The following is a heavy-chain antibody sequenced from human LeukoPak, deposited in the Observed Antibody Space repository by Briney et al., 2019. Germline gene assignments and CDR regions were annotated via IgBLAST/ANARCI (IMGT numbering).Heavy chain of an antibody. CDR3: AKFSSSSWSPGGGSFDY. J-gene: IGHJ4*02. D-gene: IGHD6-13*01. Sequence: GGSLRLSCAASGFTFSSYWMSWVRQAPGKGLEWVTNIKQDGSEKYYVDSVKGRFTISRDNAKNSLYLQMNSLRAEDTAVYYCAKFSSSSWSPGGGSFDYWGQGTLVTVSS. CDR1: GFTFSSYW. CDR2: IKQDGSEK. V-gene: IGHV3-7*01.